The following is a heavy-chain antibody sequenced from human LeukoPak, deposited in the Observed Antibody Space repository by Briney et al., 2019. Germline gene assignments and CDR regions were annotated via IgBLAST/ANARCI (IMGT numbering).Heavy chain of an antibody. CDR2: IYHSGST. Sequence: PSETLSLTCTVSGYSISSGYYWGWIRQPPGKGLEWIGSIYHSGSTYYNPSLKSRVTISVDTSKNQFSLKLSSVTAADTAVYYCARLNTYGMDVWGQGTTVTVSS. J-gene: IGHJ6*02. D-gene: IGHD1/OR15-1a*01. V-gene: IGHV4-38-2*02. CDR1: GYSISSGYY. CDR3: ARLNTYGMDV.